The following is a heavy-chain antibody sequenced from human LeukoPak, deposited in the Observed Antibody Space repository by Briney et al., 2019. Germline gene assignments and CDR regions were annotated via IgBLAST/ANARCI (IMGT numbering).Heavy chain of an antibody. J-gene: IGHJ5*02. D-gene: IGHD2-2*01. V-gene: IGHV3-9*01. CDR3: AKVPCSSTSCYVGWFDR. CDR2: ISWNSGSI. Sequence: PGGSLRLSCAASGFTFNDYAMHWVRQAPGKGLEWVSGISWNSGSIGYADSVKGRFTISRDNAKNSLYLQMNSLRAEDTALYYCAKVPCSSTSCYVGWFDRWGQGTLVTVSS. CDR1: GFTFNDYA.